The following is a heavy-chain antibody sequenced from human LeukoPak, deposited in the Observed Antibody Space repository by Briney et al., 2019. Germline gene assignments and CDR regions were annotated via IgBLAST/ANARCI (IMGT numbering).Heavy chain of an antibody. Sequence: ASVKVSCKASGYSLTGYYIHWVRQAPGQGLECLGWINPNSGGTDFAQKSQGRVTMTSDTSISTAYMELRGLRSDDTGVYFFGKGGIGWSFDYWGQGTLVTVSS. CDR2: INPNSGGT. V-gene: IGHV1-2*02. D-gene: IGHD6-19*01. CDR3: GKGGIGWSFDY. J-gene: IGHJ4*02. CDR1: GYSLTGYY.